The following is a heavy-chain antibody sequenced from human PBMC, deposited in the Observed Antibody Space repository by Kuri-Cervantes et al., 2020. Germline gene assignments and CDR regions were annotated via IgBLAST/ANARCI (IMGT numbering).Heavy chain of an antibody. J-gene: IGHJ3*02. CDR3: ARGVVRVDNDAFDI. D-gene: IGHD2-15*01. CDR2: INPNSGGT. CDR1: GYTFTGYY. V-gene: IGHV1-2*02. Sequence: ASVKVSCKASGYTFTGYYMHWVRQAPGQGLEWMGWINPNSGGTNYAQKFQGRVTMTRDTSISTAYMELSRLRSDDTAVYYCARGVVRVDNDAFDIWGQGTMGTVSS.